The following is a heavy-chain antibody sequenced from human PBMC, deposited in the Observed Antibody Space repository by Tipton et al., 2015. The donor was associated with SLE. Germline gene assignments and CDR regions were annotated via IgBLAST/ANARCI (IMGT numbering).Heavy chain of an antibody. J-gene: IGHJ3*02. CDR3: ASTADYYDSSAQGAFDI. Sequence: TLSLTCTVSGGSISSYYWSWIRQPPGKGLEWIGYIYYSGSTNHNPSLKSRVTISVDTSKNQFSLKLSSVTAADTAVYYCASTADYYDSSAQGAFDIWGQGTMVTVSS. D-gene: IGHD3-22*01. CDR2: IYYSGST. V-gene: IGHV4-59*01. CDR1: GGSISSYY.